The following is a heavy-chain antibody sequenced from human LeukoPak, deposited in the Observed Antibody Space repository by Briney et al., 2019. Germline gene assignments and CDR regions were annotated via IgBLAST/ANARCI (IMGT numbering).Heavy chain of an antibody. D-gene: IGHD1-7*01. CDR1: GFTFSSYA. J-gene: IGHJ4*02. CDR2: ISGSGGST. CDR3: AKEGREDQLGLAGGDYFDY. Sequence: GGSLRLSCAASGFTFSSYAMSWVRQAPGKGLEWVSGISGSGGSTDYADSVKGRFTISRDNSKNTLYLQMNTLRAEDTAVYYCAKEGREDQLGLAGGDYFDYWGQGTLVTVSS. V-gene: IGHV3-23*01.